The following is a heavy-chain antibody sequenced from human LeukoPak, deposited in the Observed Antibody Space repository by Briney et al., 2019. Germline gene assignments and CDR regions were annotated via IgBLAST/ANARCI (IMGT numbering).Heavy chain of an antibody. V-gene: IGHV3-23*01. CDR1: GFTFSNYV. J-gene: IGHJ4*02. CDR2: ISGSGGTT. CDR3: ARHRTKWDIVVVVAAN. D-gene: IGHD2-15*01. Sequence: PGGSLRLSCAASGFTFSNYVMSWVRQAPGKGLERVSGISGSGGTTYYADSVKGRFTISRDNSKNALYLQMNSLRAEDTAVYYCARHRTKWDIVVVVAANWGQGTLVTVSS.